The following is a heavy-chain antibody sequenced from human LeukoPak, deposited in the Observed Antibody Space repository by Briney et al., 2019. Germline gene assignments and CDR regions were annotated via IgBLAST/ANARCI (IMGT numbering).Heavy chain of an antibody. D-gene: IGHD3-10*01. J-gene: IGHJ4*02. CDR1: GGTFSSYA. Sequence: GASVKVSCKASGGTFSSYAISWVRQAPGQGLEWMGGIIPIFGTANYAQKFQGRVTITTDESTSTAYMELSSLRSEDTAVYYCARDQGWGSGSYFDYWGQGTLVTVSS. V-gene: IGHV1-69*05. CDR3: ARDQGWGSGSYFDY. CDR2: IIPIFGTA.